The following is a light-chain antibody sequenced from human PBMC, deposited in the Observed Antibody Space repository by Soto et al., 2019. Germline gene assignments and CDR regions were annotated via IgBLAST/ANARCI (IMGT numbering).Light chain of an antibody. V-gene: IGKV1-9*01. CDR3: QQLNSYL. Sequence: DLQLTQSPSFLSASVGDRVTITCRASQGITSYLAWYQQKPGKAPKLLIYDASTLQSGVPSRFSGSGSGTEFTLTISSLQPEDFATYYCQQLNSYLFGPGTKVDIK. CDR2: DAS. CDR1: QGITSY. J-gene: IGKJ3*01.